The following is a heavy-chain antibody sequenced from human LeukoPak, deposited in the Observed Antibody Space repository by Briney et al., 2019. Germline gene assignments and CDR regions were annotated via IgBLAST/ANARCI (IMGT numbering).Heavy chain of an antibody. Sequence: PSETLSLTCAVSGASFSDYYWSWIRQPPGKGLEWIGDLSYSGNANYNPSLKSRVTMSADTSKNQFSLELTSVTAADTAVYYCARFNYYGSGSYYKGIDYWGQGTLVTVSS. V-gene: IGHV4-59*08. CDR3: ARFNYYGSGSYYKGIDY. J-gene: IGHJ4*02. CDR2: LSYSGNA. D-gene: IGHD3-10*01. CDR1: GASFSDYY.